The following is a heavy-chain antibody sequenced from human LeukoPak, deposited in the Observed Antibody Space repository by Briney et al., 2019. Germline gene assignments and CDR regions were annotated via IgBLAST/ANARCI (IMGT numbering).Heavy chain of an antibody. V-gene: IGHV3-7*03. CDR1: EFTFSSYS. CDR3: ARITSGSYYGDAFHI. J-gene: IGHJ3*02. D-gene: IGHD1-26*01. CDR2: IKDDGSEE. Sequence: GGSLRLSCAASEFTFSSYSMNWVRQAPGKGLEWVANIKDDGSEEYYVDSVKGRFTISRDNAKNSLYLQMNSLRAEDTAVYYCARITSGSYYGDAFHIWGQGTMVAVSS.